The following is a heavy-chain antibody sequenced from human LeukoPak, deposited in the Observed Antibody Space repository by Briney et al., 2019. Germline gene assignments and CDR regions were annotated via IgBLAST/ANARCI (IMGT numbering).Heavy chain of an antibody. V-gene: IGHV4-61*02. Sequence: KTSETLSLTCTVSGGSISSGSYYWSWIRQPAGKGLEWIGRIYTSGSTNYNPSLKSRVTISVDTSKNQFSLKLSSVTAADTAVYYCARNIVATISFDYWGQGTLVTVSS. CDR1: GGSISSGSYY. J-gene: IGHJ4*02. CDR3: ARNIVATISFDY. D-gene: IGHD5-12*01. CDR2: IYTSGST.